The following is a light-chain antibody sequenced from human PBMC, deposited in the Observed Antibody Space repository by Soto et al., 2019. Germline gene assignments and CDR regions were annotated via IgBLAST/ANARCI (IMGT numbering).Light chain of an antibody. CDR2: ETS. Sequence: QAVVTQEPSLTVSPGGTVTLTCGSSTGAVTSGHFPYWFQQKPGQAPRTLIYETSNRHSWTPARFSGSLLGGKAALTLPGAQPEDEADYYCLFSYGGPRVFGGGTKLTVL. J-gene: IGLJ2*01. CDR1: TGAVTSGHF. CDR3: LFSYGGPRV. V-gene: IGLV7-46*01.